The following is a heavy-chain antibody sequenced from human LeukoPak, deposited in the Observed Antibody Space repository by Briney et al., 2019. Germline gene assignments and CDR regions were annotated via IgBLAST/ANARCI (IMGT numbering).Heavy chain of an antibody. D-gene: IGHD6-13*01. CDR1: GYTFTGYY. CDR2: INPNSGGT. J-gene: IGHJ4*02. V-gene: IGHV1-2*02. Sequence: GASVKVSCKASGYTFTGYYMHWVRQSPGQGLEWMGWINPNSGGTNYAQKFQGRVTMTRDTSINTAYMEMKRVTSDDTAVYYCARGAEAETSPLDFWGQGTLVTVSS. CDR3: ARGAEAETSPLDF.